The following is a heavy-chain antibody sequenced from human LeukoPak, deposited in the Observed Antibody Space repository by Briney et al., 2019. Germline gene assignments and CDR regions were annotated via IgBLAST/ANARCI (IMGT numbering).Heavy chain of an antibody. CDR3: ATAPKRLMSTSNWFDP. D-gene: IGHD2-8*01. J-gene: IGHJ5*02. CDR1: GYTLTELS. V-gene: IGHV1-24*01. Sequence: GASVKVSCKVSGYTLTELSMHWVRQAPGKGLEWMGGFDPEDGETIYAQKFQGRVTMTEDTSTDTAYMELSSLRSEDTAVYYCATAPKRLMSTSNWFDPWGQGTLVTVSS. CDR2: FDPEDGET.